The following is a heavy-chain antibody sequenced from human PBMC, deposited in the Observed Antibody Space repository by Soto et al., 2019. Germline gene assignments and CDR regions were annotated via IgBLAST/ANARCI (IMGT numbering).Heavy chain of an antibody. Sequence: EVQLVESGGGLVQPGGSLRLSCAASGFTFSSYWMSWVRQAPGKGLEWVANIKQDGSEKYYVDSVKGRFTISRDNVKDSLYLQMNSLRAEDTAVYYCAREQDIVATITFDYWGQGTLVTVSS. CDR1: GFTFSSYW. J-gene: IGHJ4*02. CDR3: AREQDIVATITFDY. CDR2: IKQDGSEK. D-gene: IGHD5-12*01. V-gene: IGHV3-7*01.